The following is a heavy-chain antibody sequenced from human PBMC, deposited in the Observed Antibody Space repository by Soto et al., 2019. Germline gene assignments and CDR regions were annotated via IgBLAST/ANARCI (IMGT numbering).Heavy chain of an antibody. J-gene: IGHJ6*02. V-gene: IGHV3-23*01. CDR2: ISGSGGTT. CDR3: AKRSRASLILPLYPMDV. Sequence: EVQLLESGGGAVTPWGSLTLSCAASGFTFKSYTMAWVRQSPGQGLAWVSAISGSGGTTHYTDSVKGRFIIYGDNSKNTLFLQWNRLRADDTGIYYCAKRSRASLILPLYPMDVWCRGTTVIVSS. D-gene: IGHD2-21*01. CDR1: GFTFKSYT.